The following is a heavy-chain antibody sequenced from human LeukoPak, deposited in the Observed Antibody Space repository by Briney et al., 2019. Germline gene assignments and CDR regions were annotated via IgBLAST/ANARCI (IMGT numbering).Heavy chain of an antibody. D-gene: IGHD3-3*01. CDR2: IYSGGST. CDR3: ARVAPGVDWFDP. Sequence: GGSLRLSCAASGFTVSSNYMSWVRQAPGKGLEWVSVIYSGGSTYYADSVKGRFTISRDNSKNTLYLQMNSLRAEDTAVYYCARVAPGVDWFDPWAQGTLVTVSS. J-gene: IGHJ5*02. CDR1: GFTVSSNY. V-gene: IGHV3-53*01.